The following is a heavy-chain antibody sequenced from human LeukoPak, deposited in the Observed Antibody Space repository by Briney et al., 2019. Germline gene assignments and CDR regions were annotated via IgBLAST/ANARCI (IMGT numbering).Heavy chain of an antibody. CDR3: AKDLGSAYGGPLIDY. V-gene: IGHV3-23*01. D-gene: IGHD4-23*01. J-gene: IGHJ4*02. Sequence: PGGSLRLSCAASGFNFYIYAMSWVRQAPGKGLEWVSTIVGNGDNTYYADSVKGRFTISRDYSKNTLYLQMNSLRADEDTALYYCAKDLGSAYGGPLIDYWGQGTLVTVSS. CDR2: IVGNGDNT. CDR1: GFNFYIYA.